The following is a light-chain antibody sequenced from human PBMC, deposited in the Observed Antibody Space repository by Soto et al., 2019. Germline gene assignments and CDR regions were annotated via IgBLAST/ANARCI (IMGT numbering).Light chain of an antibody. J-gene: IGKJ1*01. Sequence: DIQMTQSPSTLSASVEDRVTITCRASQSISSWFAWYQQKPGKDPKLLIYDASSLESGVPSRFSGSGSATEFTLNISSLQPDDFATYYCQQYNNYWTFGQGTKVDIX. CDR3: QQYNNYWT. CDR2: DAS. V-gene: IGKV1-5*01. CDR1: QSISSW.